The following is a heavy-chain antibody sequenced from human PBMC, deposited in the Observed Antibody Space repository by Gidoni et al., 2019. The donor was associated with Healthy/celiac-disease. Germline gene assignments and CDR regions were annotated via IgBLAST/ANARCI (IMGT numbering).Heavy chain of an antibody. V-gene: IGHV3-74*01. D-gene: IGHD4-17*01. CDR1: GFTFSSYW. Sequence: EVQLVESGGGLVQPGGSLRLYCAASGFTFSSYWMHWVRQAPGKGLVWVSRINSDGSSTSYADSVNGRFTISRDNAKNTLYLQMNSLRAEDTAVYYCARDQGDYVYAYWGQGTLVTVSS. CDR3: ARDQGDYVYAY. J-gene: IGHJ4*02. CDR2: INSDGSST.